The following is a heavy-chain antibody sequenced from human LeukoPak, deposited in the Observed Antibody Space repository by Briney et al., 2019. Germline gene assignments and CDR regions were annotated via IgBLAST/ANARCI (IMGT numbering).Heavy chain of an antibody. Sequence: GWSLRLSCVGSGFTFSFYTLSWVRQAPGKGLEWVSSISDGGNEIYYSDSIKGRFAISRDDAKNSLSLQMNSLRVEDTAIYYCAKGKSGSYYFYMDVWGKGTTVTVSS. J-gene: IGHJ6*03. CDR1: GFTFSFYT. CDR3: AKGKSGSYYFYMDV. CDR2: ISDGGNEI. V-gene: IGHV3-21*06.